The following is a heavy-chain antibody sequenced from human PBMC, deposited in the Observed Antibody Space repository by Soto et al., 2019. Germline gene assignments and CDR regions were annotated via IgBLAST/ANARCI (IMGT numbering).Heavy chain of an antibody. V-gene: IGHV4-59*01. J-gene: IGHJ6*02. Sequence: SETLSLTCSVSDGSISTYYWSWIRQPPGKELEWIGYVYYTGSTNYNPSLKSRATMSVDTSKNQFSLKLNSVTAADTAVYFCARGPGYCSGGACTFYCGLDVWGQGTTVTVSS. D-gene: IGHD2-15*01. CDR2: VYYTGST. CDR3: ARGPGYCSGGACTFYCGLDV. CDR1: DGSISTYY.